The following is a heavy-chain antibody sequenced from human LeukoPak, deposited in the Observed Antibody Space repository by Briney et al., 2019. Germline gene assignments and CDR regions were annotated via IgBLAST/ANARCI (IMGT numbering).Heavy chain of an antibody. Sequence: GGSLRLSCGASGFTFSSYSMNWVRQAPGKGLEWVSYISGSSRNIYYPDSVRGRFTISRDNAKNSLYVQMNSLRDEDTAVYYCARDGAAHCGGDCYSGAFDIWGQGTMVTVSS. J-gene: IGHJ3*02. CDR2: ISGSSRNI. CDR1: GFTFSSYS. V-gene: IGHV3-48*02. D-gene: IGHD2-21*02. CDR3: ARDGAAHCGGDCYSGAFDI.